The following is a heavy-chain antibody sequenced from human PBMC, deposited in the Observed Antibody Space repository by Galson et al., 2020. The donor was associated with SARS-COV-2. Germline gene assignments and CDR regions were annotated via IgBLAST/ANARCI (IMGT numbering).Heavy chain of an antibody. CDR1: GYTFANYA. Sequence: ASVKVSCKASGYTFANYAISWVRQAPGQGLEWMGWISIFNGHTNYARKFQGRVTMTTDTSRGTAYLDLKSLRSDDTAVYYCARQFNLGWFDPWGQGTLVTVSS. J-gene: IGHJ5*02. CDR3: ARQFNLGWFDP. V-gene: IGHV1-18*01. D-gene: IGHD3-10*01. CDR2: ISIFNGHT.